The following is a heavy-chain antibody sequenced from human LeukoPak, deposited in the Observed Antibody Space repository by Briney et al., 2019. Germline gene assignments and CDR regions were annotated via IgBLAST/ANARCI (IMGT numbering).Heavy chain of an antibody. CDR1: GFTFDDYA. Sequence: GRSLRLSCAASGFTFDDYAMHWVRQAPGKGLEWVSGISWNSGSIGYADSVKGRFTISRDNAKNTLYLQMNSLRAEDTAVYYCVGYCTGGSCYERNYWGQGTLVTVSS. CDR2: ISWNSGSI. V-gene: IGHV3-9*01. J-gene: IGHJ4*02. CDR3: VGYCTGGSCYERNY. D-gene: IGHD2-15*01.